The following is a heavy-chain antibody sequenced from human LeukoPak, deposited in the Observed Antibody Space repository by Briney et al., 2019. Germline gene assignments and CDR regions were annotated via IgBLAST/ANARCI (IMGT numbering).Heavy chain of an antibody. V-gene: IGHV1-24*01. CDR1: GYTLTELS. D-gene: IGHD2-2*01. CDR3: ATDGGGYCSSTSCCLR. CDR2: FDPEDGET. Sequence: ASVKVSCKVSGYTLTELSMHWVRQAPGKGLEWMGGFDPEDGETIYAQKFQGRVTMTEDTSTDTAYMELSSLRSEDTAVYYCATDGGGYCSSTSCCLRWGQGTLVTVSS. J-gene: IGHJ4*02.